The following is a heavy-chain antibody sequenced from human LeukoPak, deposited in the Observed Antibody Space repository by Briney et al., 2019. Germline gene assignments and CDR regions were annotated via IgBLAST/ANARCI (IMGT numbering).Heavy chain of an antibody. CDR1: GFTFSSYA. V-gene: IGHV3-64*01. J-gene: IGHJ4*02. D-gene: IGHD3-22*01. Sequence: GGSLRLSCAASGFTFSSYAMHWVRQAPGKGLEYVSAISSNGGSTYYANSVKGRFTISRGNSKNTLYLQMGSLRAEDMAVYYCARVWYYDSSGYYFDYWGQGTLVTVSS. CDR3: ARVWYYDSSGYYFDY. CDR2: ISSNGGST.